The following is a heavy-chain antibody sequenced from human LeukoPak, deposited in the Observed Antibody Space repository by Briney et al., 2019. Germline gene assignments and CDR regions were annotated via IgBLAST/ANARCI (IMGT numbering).Heavy chain of an antibody. CDR3: ATNGVVPPDTYYYYMDV. V-gene: IGHV3-7*01. CDR2: IKQDGSET. J-gene: IGHJ6*03. D-gene: IGHD2-2*01. CDR1: GFTFSSNW. Sequence: GGSLRLSCVASGFTFSSNWMTWVRQAPGRGLEWVGNIKQDGSETYYVDSVKGRFTISRDNTKNSLQLQMNSLRAEGTAVYFCATNGVVPPDTYYYYMDVWGKGTTVTVSS.